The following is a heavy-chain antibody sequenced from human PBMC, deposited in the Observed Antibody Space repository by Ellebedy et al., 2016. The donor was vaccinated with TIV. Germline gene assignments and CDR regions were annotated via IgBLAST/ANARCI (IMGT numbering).Heavy chain of an antibody. CDR1: GLTFSTYA. D-gene: IGHD3-22*01. Sequence: PGGSLRLSCVASGLTFSTYAMSWVRQAPGKGLEWVSAIGGAGGGTSHADFVKGRFTISRDNSKNTLYLEMNSLRAEDTAVYYCASQLSSGYYAYWGQGTLVTVSS. CDR2: IGGAGGGT. CDR3: ASQLSSGYYAY. J-gene: IGHJ4*02. V-gene: IGHV3-23*01.